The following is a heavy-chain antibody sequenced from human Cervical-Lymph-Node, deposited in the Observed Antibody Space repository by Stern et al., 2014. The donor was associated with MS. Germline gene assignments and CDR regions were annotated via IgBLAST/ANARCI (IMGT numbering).Heavy chain of an antibody. CDR3: AKEGESGLWYDH. D-gene: IGHD3-3*01. Sequence: QLVQSGAEVRKPGSSVKVSCKASGGTFSTSTINWVRQAPGQGLEWMGRIIVILGKSTDAQKVQARVTFSADKSTTTAYMELRSLRYEDTAVYYCAKEGESGLWYDHGGQGTLATVS. J-gene: IGHJ5*02. CDR1: GGTFSTST. V-gene: IGHV1-69*09. CDR2: IIVILGKS.